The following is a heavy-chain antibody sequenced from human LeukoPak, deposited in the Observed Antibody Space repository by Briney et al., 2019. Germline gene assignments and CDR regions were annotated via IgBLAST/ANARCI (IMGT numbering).Heavy chain of an antibody. CDR3: AREAYCGGDCYKEYFQH. J-gene: IGHJ1*01. CDR1: GFIFSSYA. D-gene: IGHD2-21*02. CDR2: ISYDGSNK. Sequence: GRSLRLSCAASGFIFSSYAMHWVRQAPGKGLEWVAVISYDGSNKYYADSVKGRFTISRDNSKNTLYLQMNSLRAEDTAVYYCAREAYCGGDCYKEYFQHWGQGTLVTVSS. V-gene: IGHV3-30-3*01.